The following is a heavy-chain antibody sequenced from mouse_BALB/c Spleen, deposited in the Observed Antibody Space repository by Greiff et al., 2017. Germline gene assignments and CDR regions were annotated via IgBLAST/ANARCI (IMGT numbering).Heavy chain of an antibody. CDR1: GYTFTSYW. CDR2: IYPGSGST. V-gene: IGHV1S22*01. D-gene: IGHD2-4*01. CDR3: TRGYYDYVFAY. Sequence: LQQPGSELVRPGASVKLSCKASGYTFTSYWMHWVKQRHGQGLEWIGNIYPGSGSTNYDEKFKSKGTLTVDTSSSTAYMHLSSLTSEDSAVYYCTRGYYDYVFAYWGQGTLVTVSA. J-gene: IGHJ3*01.